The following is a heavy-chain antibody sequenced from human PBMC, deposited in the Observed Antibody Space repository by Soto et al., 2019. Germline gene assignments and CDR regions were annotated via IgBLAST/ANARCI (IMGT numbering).Heavy chain of an antibody. J-gene: IGHJ6*02. CDR2: IVVGSGNT. V-gene: IGHV1-58*01. CDR3: AADHYYYGSGSYIRVAPNSSYYYGMDV. CDR1: GFTFTSSA. Sequence: SVKVSCKASGFTFTSSAVQWVRQARGQRLEWIGWIVVGSGNTNYAQKFQERVTITRDMSTSTAYMELSSLRSEDTAVYYCAADHYYYGSGSYIRVAPNSSYYYGMDVWGQGTTVTVSS. D-gene: IGHD3-10*01.